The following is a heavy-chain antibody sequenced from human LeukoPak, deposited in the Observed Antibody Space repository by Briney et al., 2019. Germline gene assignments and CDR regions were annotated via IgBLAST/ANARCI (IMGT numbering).Heavy chain of an antibody. CDR3: ASLRRYYYGSGSYR. V-gene: IGHV4-34*01. CDR1: GGSFSGYY. J-gene: IGHJ4*02. Sequence: SETLSLTCAVYGGSFSGYYWSWTRQPPGKGLEWIGEINHSGSTNYNPSLKSRVTISVDTSKNQFSLKLSSVTAADTAVYYCASLRRYYYGSGSYRWGQGTLVTVSS. D-gene: IGHD3-10*01. CDR2: INHSGST.